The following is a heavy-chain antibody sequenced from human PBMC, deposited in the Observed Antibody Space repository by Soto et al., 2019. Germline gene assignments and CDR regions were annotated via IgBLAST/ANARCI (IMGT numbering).Heavy chain of an antibody. CDR2: INAGNGNT. J-gene: IGHJ6*03. D-gene: IGHD3-10*01. CDR3: ARGFYGSGSYAYYYYYYMDV. Sequence: QVQLVQSGAEVKKPGASVKVSCKASGYTFTSYAMHWVRQAPGQRLEWMGWINAGNGNTKYSQKFQGRVTITRDTSASTAYMELSSLRSEDTAVYYCARGFYGSGSYAYYYYYYMDVWGKGTTVTVSS. V-gene: IGHV1-3*01. CDR1: GYTFTSYA.